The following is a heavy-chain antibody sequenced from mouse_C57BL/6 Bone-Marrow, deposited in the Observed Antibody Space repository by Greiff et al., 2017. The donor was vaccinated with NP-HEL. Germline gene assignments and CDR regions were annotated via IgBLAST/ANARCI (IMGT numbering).Heavy chain of an antibody. V-gene: IGHV1-81*01. Sequence: VQLQESGAELARPGASVKLSCKASGYTFTSYGISWVKQRTGQGLEWIGEIYPRSGNTYYNEKFKGKATLTADKSSSTAYMELRSLTSEDSAVYFCARFTDEGYWGQGTTLTVSS. J-gene: IGHJ2*01. D-gene: IGHD1-1*01. CDR2: IYPRSGNT. CDR3: ARFTDEGY. CDR1: GYTFTSYG.